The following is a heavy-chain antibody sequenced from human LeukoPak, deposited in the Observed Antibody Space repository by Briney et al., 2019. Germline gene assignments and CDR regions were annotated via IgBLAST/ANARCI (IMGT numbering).Heavy chain of an antibody. CDR1: GFTFSSYA. Sequence: PGGSLRLSCAASGFTFSSYAMSWVRQAPGKGLEWVSAISGSGGSTYYADSVKGRFTIYRDNSKNTLYLQMNSLRAEDTAVYYCAKDLYSGYDFGYDYWGQGTLVTVSS. V-gene: IGHV3-23*01. J-gene: IGHJ4*02. D-gene: IGHD5-12*01. CDR3: AKDLYSGYDFGYDY. CDR2: ISGSGGST.